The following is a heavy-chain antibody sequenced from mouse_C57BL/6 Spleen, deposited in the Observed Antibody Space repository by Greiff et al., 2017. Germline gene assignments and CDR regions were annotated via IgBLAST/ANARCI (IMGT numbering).Heavy chain of an antibody. V-gene: IGHV1-72*01. CDR1: GYTFTSYW. CDR2: IDPNSGGT. J-gene: IGHJ1*03. CDR3: ARADYDYDDGYWYFDV. Sequence: VQLQQPGAELVKPGASVKLSCKASGYTFTSYWMHWVKQRPGRGLEWIGRIDPNSGGTKYNEKFKSKATLTVDKPSSPAYMQLISLTSEDAAVYYCARADYDYDDGYWYFDVWGTGTTVTVAS. D-gene: IGHD2-4*01.